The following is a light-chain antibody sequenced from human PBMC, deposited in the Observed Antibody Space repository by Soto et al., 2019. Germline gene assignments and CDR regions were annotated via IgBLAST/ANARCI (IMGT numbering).Light chain of an antibody. CDR3: SSFARSDNPHVL. J-gene: IGLJ2*01. V-gene: IGLV2-8*01. Sequence: QSALTQPPSASGSPGQSVTISCTGTSSDVGGSDYVSWYQQDPGKAPKLIIYEVTKRPAGVPDRFSGSKSGNTASLTVSGLQADDESYYYCSSFARSDNPHVLFGGGTKVTVL. CDR2: EVT. CDR1: SSDVGGSDY.